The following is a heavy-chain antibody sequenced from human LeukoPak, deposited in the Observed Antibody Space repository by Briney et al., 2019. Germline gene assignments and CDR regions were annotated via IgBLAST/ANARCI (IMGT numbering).Heavy chain of an antibody. D-gene: IGHD3-22*01. CDR1: GFTFSDYP. J-gene: IGHJ2*01. CDR3: AREVTYYDNSGYRTRYFDL. Sequence: GGSLRLSCAASGFTFSDYPMHWVRQAPGKGLEWVGRTRNKANSYITEYAASVKGRFTISRDDSKNSLYLQMNSLKTEDTAVYYCAREVTYYDNSGYRTRYFDLWGRGTLVTVSS. CDR2: TRNKANSYIT. V-gene: IGHV3-72*01.